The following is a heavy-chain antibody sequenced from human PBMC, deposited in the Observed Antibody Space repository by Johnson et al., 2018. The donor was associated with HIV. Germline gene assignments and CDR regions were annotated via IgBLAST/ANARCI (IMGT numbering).Heavy chain of an antibody. V-gene: IGHV3-9*01. CDR1: AFTFDDYA. Sequence: VPLVESGGGVVRPGASLRLPCAASAFTFDDYAMHWVRQAPGKGLEWVPGISWTSGSIGYADSVKGRFTISRDNAKNSLYLQMNSLRAEDTALYYCAKDMAARTFDAFDIWGQGTMVTVSS. D-gene: IGHD6-6*01. CDR3: AKDMAARTFDAFDI. J-gene: IGHJ3*02. CDR2: ISWTSGSI.